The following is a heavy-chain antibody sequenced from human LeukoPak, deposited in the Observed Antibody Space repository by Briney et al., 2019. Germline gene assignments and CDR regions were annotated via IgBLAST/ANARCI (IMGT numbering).Heavy chain of an antibody. CDR1: GFSVSSNY. CDR3: ARVPGGYSYGSDAFDI. V-gene: IGHV3-53*01. Sequence: RGSLRLSCAASGFSVSSNYMSWVRPAPGRGLEWVSVIYSGGSTYYADSVKGRFTISRDNSKNTLYLQMNSLRAEDTAVYYCARVPGGYSYGSDAFDIWGQGTMVTVSS. J-gene: IGHJ3*02. D-gene: IGHD5-18*01. CDR2: IYSGGST.